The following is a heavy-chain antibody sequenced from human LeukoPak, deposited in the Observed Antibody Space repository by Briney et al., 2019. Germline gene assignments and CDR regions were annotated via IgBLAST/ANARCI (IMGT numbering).Heavy chain of an antibody. V-gene: IGHV7-4-1*02. CDR1: GYTFTSYA. Sequence: ASVKVSCKASGYTFTSYAMNWVRQAPGQGLGWMGWINTNTGNPTYAQGFTGRFVFSLDTSVSTAYLQISSLKAEDTAVYYCARGGRYYGSGSYYTDLGYWGQGTLVTVSS. CDR3: ARGGRYYGSGSYYTDLGY. D-gene: IGHD3-10*01. J-gene: IGHJ4*02. CDR2: INTNTGNP.